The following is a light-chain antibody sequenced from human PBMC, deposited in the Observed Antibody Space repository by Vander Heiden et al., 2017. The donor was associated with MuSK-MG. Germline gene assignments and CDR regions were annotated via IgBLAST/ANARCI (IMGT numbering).Light chain of an antibody. Sequence: ELVITQSPASLYVSPGERATLSCRASQSVSSNLAWYQQKPGQAPRLLIFGASTRATGIPARFSGSGYGTEFTLTISSRQSEDFAVYYCQQHNNWPPYTFGQGTKVEIK. V-gene: IGKV3-15*01. J-gene: IGKJ2*01. CDR1: QSVSSN. CDR2: GAS. CDR3: QQHNNWPPYT.